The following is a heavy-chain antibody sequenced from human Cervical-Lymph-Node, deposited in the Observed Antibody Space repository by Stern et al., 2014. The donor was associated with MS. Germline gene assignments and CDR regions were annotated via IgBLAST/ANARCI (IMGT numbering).Heavy chain of an antibody. D-gene: IGHD2-21*02. CDR3: ARAYCVGDCYLGY. CDR2: IYPGDSNI. J-gene: IGHJ4*02. Sequence: EVQLLESGAEVKKPGESLKISCKGSGYIFTDYWIGWVRQMPGKGLEWMGIIYPGDSNISYSPSFQGQVTISADKSLSTAYLQWSSLKASDTAMYYCARAYCVGDCYLGYWGQGTLVTVSS. V-gene: IGHV5-51*03. CDR1: GYIFTDYW.